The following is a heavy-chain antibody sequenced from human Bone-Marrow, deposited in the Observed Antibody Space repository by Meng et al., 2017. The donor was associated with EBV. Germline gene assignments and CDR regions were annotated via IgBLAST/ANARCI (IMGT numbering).Heavy chain of an antibody. D-gene: IGHD3-10*01. Sequence: EVQLVESGGXLVKPGGSLRLSCAASGFPFSSYSMNWVRQAPGKGLEWVSSISSSSSYIYYADSVKGRFTISRDNAKNSLYLQMNSLRAEDTAVYYCASGPDYGYDYWGQGTLVTVSS. CDR1: GFPFSSYS. J-gene: IGHJ4*02. CDR2: ISSSSSYI. V-gene: IGHV3-21*01. CDR3: ASGPDYGYDY.